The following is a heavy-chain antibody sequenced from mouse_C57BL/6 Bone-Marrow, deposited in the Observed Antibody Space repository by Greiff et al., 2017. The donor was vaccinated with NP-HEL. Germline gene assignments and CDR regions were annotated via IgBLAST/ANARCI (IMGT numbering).Heavy chain of an antibody. J-gene: IGHJ1*03. Sequence: VQLQQSGPELVKPGASVKISCKASGYSFTDYNMNWVKQSNGKSLEWIGVINPNYGTTSYNQKFKGKATLTVDQSSSTAHMQLNSLTSEDSAVYYCVAFITTVVSPSYWYCDVWGTGTTVTVSS. CDR3: VAFITTVVSPSYWYCDV. CDR2: INPNYGTT. V-gene: IGHV1-39*01. D-gene: IGHD1-1*01. CDR1: GYSFTDYN.